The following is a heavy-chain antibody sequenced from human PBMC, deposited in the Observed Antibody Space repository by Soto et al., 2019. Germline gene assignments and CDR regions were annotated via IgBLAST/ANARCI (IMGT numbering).Heavy chain of an antibody. Sequence: EVQLLESGGGLVQPGGSLRLSCAASGFSFSSYAMNWVRQAPGKGLEWVSTISGSDDNTYYADSVKGRFTSSRDNSKNTLYLHMNRLRAEDTAIYYCANTFSNWYFDLWGRGTLVTVSS. J-gene: IGHJ2*01. CDR2: ISGSDDNT. CDR3: ANTFSNWYFDL. CDR1: GFSFSSYA. V-gene: IGHV3-23*01.